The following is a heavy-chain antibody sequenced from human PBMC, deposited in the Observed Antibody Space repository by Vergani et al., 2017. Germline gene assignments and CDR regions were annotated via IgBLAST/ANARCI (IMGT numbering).Heavy chain of an antibody. D-gene: IGHD3-3*01. V-gene: IGHV3-48*03. J-gene: IGHJ6*02. CDR3: ARATFYDFWSGYYGGGTYYGMDV. CDR1: GFTFSSYE. CDR2: ISSSGSTI. Sequence: EVQLVESGGGLVQPGGSLRLSCAASGFTFSSYEMNWVRQAPGKGLEWVSYISSSGSTIYYADSVKGRFTISRDNAKNSLYLQMNSLRAEDTAVYYCARATFYDFWSGYYGGGTYYGMDVWGQGTTVTVSS.